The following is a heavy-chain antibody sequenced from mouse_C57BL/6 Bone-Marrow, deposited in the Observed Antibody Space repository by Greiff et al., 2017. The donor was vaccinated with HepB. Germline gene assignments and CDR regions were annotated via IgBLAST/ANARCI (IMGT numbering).Heavy chain of an antibody. CDR1: GFTFSDYG. CDR3: ARGGYGGFAY. Sequence: DVKLVESGGGLVQPGGSLKLSCAASGFTFSDYGMAWVRQAPRKGPEWVAFISNLAYSIYYADTVTGRFTISRKNAKNTLYLEMSSLRSEDTAMYYCARGGYGGFAYWGQGTLVTVSA. D-gene: IGHD2-2*01. V-gene: IGHV5-15*01. J-gene: IGHJ3*01. CDR2: ISNLAYSI.